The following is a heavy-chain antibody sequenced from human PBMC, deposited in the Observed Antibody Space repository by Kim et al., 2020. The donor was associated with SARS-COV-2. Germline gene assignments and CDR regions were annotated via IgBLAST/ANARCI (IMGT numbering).Heavy chain of an antibody. D-gene: IGHD5-18*01. Sequence: GGSLRLSCAASGFPFSTYWMYWVRQAPGKGLEWLVNIKYDGSDKYYVDSVKGRFTVSRDNAKNSLYLHMTSLRAEDTAVYFCARDRWGGYAMDVWGQGTT. CDR1: GFPFSTYW. CDR2: IKYDGSDK. CDR3: ARDRWGGYAMDV. V-gene: IGHV3-7*05. J-gene: IGHJ6*02.